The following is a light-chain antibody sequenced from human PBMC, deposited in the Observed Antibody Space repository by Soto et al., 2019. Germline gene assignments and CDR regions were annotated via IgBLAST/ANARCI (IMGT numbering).Light chain of an antibody. CDR2: DDS. CDR1: NIETKG. Sequence: SYELTQPPSVSVAPGQTASITCGGDNIETKGVHWYQQKPGQAPVLVLYDDSDRPSGIPERFSGSNSGNTATLTISRVEAGDEADFYCQVWMSGIDHHVVFGGGTKLTVL. CDR3: QVWMSGIDHHVV. J-gene: IGLJ2*01. V-gene: IGLV3-21*02.